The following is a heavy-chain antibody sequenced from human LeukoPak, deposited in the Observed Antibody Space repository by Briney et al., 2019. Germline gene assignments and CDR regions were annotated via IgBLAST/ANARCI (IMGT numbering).Heavy chain of an antibody. CDR1: GDSLSVYY. J-gene: IGHJ6*03. Sequence: SETLSLTCAVYGDSLSVYYWSWVRQPPGKGLEWSGEIINSGGTNYNPSPKSRVTISVDTSKNQFSLKLSSVTAADTAVYYCASPFPSVAARPPLLAVYMDVWGKGTTVTVSS. V-gene: IGHV4-34*12. D-gene: IGHD6-6*01. CDR3: ASPFPSVAARPPLLAVYMDV. CDR2: IINSGGT.